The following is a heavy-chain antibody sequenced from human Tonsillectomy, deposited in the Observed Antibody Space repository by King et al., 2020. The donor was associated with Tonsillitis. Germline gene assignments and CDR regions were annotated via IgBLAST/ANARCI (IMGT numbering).Heavy chain of an antibody. CDR2: IIPSGGST. CDR3: GTTAGRFDY. Sequence: QLVQSGAEVKKPGASVKVSCKASGYTFTSYYIQWVRQAPGQGLEWMGIIIPSGGSTNYAQKFQGRVTMTRDTSTSTVYMEVSSLKSEDTAVYYCGTTAGRFDYWGQGTLVTVSS. V-gene: IGHV1-46*01. CDR1: GYTFTSYY. D-gene: IGHD1-7*01. J-gene: IGHJ4*02.